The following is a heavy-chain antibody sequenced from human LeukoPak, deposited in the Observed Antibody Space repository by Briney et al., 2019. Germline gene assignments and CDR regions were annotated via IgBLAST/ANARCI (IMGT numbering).Heavy chain of an antibody. D-gene: IGHD4-11*01. CDR2: IIPIFGTA. Sequence: SVKVSCKASGGTFSSYAISWVRQAPGQGLEWMGGIIPIFGTANYAQKFQGRVTITTDESTSTAYMELSSLGSEDTAVYYCARDIGMSDYPREIYYYYMDVWGKGTTVTVSS. J-gene: IGHJ6*03. CDR1: GGTFSSYA. V-gene: IGHV1-69*05. CDR3: ARDIGMSDYPREIYYYYMDV.